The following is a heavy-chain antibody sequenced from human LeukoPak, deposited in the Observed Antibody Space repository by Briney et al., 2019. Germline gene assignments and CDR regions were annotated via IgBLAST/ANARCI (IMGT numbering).Heavy chain of an antibody. CDR3: ARDPTGTTPYYIDL. CDR1: GGSFSSSNW. V-gene: IGHV4-4*02. J-gene: IGHJ4*02. Sequence: SGTLSLTCAVSGGSFSSSNWWSWVRQPPGKGLEWIGEIYHSGSTNYNPSLKSRVTMSVDKSKNQLSLKLSSVTAADTAVYYCARDPTGTTPYYIDLWGPGTLVTVPS. CDR2: IYHSGST. D-gene: IGHD1-1*01.